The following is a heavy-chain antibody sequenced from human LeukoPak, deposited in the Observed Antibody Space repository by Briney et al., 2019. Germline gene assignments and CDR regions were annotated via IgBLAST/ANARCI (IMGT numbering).Heavy chain of an antibody. CDR3: ARTKIEVATVHFDY. J-gene: IGHJ4*02. V-gene: IGHV4-61*02. Sequence: SETLSLTCTDSGGSISSGSYYWSWIRQPAGKGLEWIGRIYTSGSTNYNPSLKSRVTISVDTSKNQFSLKLSSVTAADTAVYYCARTKIEVATVHFDYWGQGTLVTVSS. CDR1: GGSISSGSYY. D-gene: IGHD5-24*01. CDR2: IYTSGST.